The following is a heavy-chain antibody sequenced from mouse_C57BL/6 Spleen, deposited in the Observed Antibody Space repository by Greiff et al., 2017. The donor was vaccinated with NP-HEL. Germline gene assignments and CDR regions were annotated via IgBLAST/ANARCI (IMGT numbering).Heavy chain of an antibody. D-gene: IGHD4-1*01. J-gene: IGHJ1*03. Sequence: QVQLQQPGAELVKPGASVKLSCKASGYTFTSYWMHWVKQRPGQGLEWIGMIHPNSGSTNYNEKFKSKATLTVDKSSSTAYMQLSSLTSEDSAVYFCASERLGAWYFDVWGTGTTVTVSS. V-gene: IGHV1-64*01. CDR1: GYTFTSYW. CDR2: IHPNSGST. CDR3: ASERLGAWYFDV.